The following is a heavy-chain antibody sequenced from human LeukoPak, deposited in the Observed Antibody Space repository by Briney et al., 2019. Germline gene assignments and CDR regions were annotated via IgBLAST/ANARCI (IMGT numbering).Heavy chain of an antibody. CDR3: TRHETSGWADKFDS. D-gene: IGHD6-19*01. CDR2: IRSKADSYAT. CDR1: GFTFSNAW. V-gene: IGHV3-73*01. J-gene: IGHJ4*02. Sequence: GGSLRLSCAASGFTFSNAWMSWVRQAPGKGLEWLGRIRSKADSYATGYAASVEGRFTISRDDSKNMAYLQMNSLKTEDTAVYYCTRHETSGWADKFDSWGQGTLVTVSS.